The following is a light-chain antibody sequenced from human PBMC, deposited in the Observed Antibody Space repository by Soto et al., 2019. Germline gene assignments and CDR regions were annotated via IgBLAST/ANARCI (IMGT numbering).Light chain of an antibody. CDR2: EDN. CDR1: SGSIASNY. Sequence: NFMLTQPHSVSESPGKTVTISCTRSSGSIASNYVQWYQQRPGSAPTTVIYEDNQRHSGVPDRFSGSIDSSSNSASLTISGLKTEDEADYYCQSYDSSAHVVFGGGTKLTVL. CDR3: QSYDSSAHVV. V-gene: IGLV6-57*04. J-gene: IGLJ2*01.